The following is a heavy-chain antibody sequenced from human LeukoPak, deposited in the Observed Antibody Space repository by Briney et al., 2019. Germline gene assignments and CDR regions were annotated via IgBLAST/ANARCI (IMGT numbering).Heavy chain of an antibody. CDR3: ARRGNNYYGSGSYYFYYFDY. D-gene: IGHD3-10*01. CDR1: GFTFSSYW. CDR2: IKQDGSEK. Sequence: GGSLRLSCAASGFTFSSYWMSWVRQAPGKGLEWVANIKQDGSEKYYVDSVKGRFTISRDNAKNSLYLQMNSLRAEDTAVYYCARRGNNYYGSGSYYFYYFDYWGQGTLVTVSS. V-gene: IGHV3-7*01. J-gene: IGHJ4*02.